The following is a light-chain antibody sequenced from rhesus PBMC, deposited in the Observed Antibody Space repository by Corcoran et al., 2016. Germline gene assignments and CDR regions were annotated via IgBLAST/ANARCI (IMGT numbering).Light chain of an antibody. CDR1: QSVSSY. CDR3: QQYNKWNS. V-gene: IGKV3S9*01. Sequence: EIVMTQSPATLSLSPGEIATLSCRASQSVSSYVAWYQQKHGQAPRLLIYGASNRATGIPDRFSGRGSGTDFTLIISSLEPEDVGLYHCQQYNKWNSFGQGTKIEIK. J-gene: IGKJ2*01. CDR2: GAS.